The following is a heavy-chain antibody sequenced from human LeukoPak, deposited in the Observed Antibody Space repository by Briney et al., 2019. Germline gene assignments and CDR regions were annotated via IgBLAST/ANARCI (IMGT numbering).Heavy chain of an antibody. D-gene: IGHD6-19*01. J-gene: IGHJ4*02. CDR3: ARVDGSGWYDFDY. CDR1: GGSFSGYY. Sequence: SETLSLTCAVYGGSFSGYYWSWIRQPPGKGLEWIGEINHSGSTNYNPSLKSRVTISVDASKNQFSLKLSSVTAADTAVYYCARVDGSGWYDFDYWGQGTLVTVSS. CDR2: INHSGST. V-gene: IGHV4-34*01.